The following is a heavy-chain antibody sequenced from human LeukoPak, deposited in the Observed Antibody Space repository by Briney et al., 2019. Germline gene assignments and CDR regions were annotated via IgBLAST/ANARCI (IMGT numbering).Heavy chain of an antibody. D-gene: IGHD2-15*01. J-gene: IGHJ3*02. CDR2: FDPEDGET. CDR3: ATAGVVVVGAFDI. CDR1: GYTFTGYY. V-gene: IGHV1-24*01. Sequence: ASVKVSCKASGYTFTGYYMHWVRQAPGKGLEWMGGFDPEDGETIYAQKFQGRVTMTEDTSTDTAYMELSSLRSEDTAVYYCATAGVVVVGAFDIWGQGTMVTVSS.